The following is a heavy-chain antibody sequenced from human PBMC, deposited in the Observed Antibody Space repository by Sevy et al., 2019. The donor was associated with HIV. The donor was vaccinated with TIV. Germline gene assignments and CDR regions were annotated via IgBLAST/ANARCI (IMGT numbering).Heavy chain of an antibody. CDR2: FDPEDGKT. CDR1: GYTLTQLS. V-gene: IGHV1-24*01. D-gene: IGHD3-22*01. J-gene: IGHJ4*02. Sequence: GASVKVSCKVSGYTLTQLSMHWVRQAPGKGLEWRGTFDPEDGKTIYAQKFQGRVTMTEDKSTDTAYMQLTSLRSEDTAVFYCAVTKDYYDSSGYPFDYWGLGTLVTVSS. CDR3: AVTKDYYDSSGYPFDY.